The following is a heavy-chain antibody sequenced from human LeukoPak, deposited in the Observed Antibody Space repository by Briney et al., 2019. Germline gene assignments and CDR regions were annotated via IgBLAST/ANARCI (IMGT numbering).Heavy chain of an antibody. CDR1: GDTFSSYA. CDR2: IIAIFGTA. Sequence: ASVKVSCKASGDTFSSYAISWVRQAPGQGLEWMGGIIAIFGTANYAQKFQGRVTITADKSTSTAYMELNSLRSEDTAVYYCARELWAGDGFNWFDTWGQGTLVTVSS. J-gene: IGHJ5*02. V-gene: IGHV1-69*06. D-gene: IGHD3-10*01. CDR3: ARELWAGDGFNWFDT.